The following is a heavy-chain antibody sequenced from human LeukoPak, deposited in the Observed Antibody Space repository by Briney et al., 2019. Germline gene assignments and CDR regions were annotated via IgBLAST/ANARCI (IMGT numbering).Heavy chain of an antibody. CDR2: IHGSGGST. CDR3: AKGSITMVRGVISAFDI. J-gene: IGHJ3*02. D-gene: IGHD3-10*01. V-gene: IGHV3-23*01. CDR1: GFTFSAYA. Sequence: GGSLRLSCAASGFTFSAYAVTWIRQAPGKGLEWVSSIHGSGGSTYYADSVKGRFTVSRDNSKNTLYLQMNSLRVEDTAIYYCAKGSITMVRGVISAFDIWGQGTMVTVSS.